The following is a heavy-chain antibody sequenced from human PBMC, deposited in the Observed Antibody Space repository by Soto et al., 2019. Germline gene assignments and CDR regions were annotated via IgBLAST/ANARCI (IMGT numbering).Heavy chain of an antibody. V-gene: IGHV1-2*04. CDR2: INPNSGGT. Sequence: ASVKVSCKASGYTFTGYYMHWVRQAPGQGLEWMGWINPNSGGTNYAQKFQGWVTMTRDTSISTAYMELSRLRSDDTAVYYCARGFYPGIAADVMYYGMDVWGQGTTVTVSS. J-gene: IGHJ6*02. CDR3: ARGFYPGIAADVMYYGMDV. D-gene: IGHD6-13*01. CDR1: GYTFTGYY.